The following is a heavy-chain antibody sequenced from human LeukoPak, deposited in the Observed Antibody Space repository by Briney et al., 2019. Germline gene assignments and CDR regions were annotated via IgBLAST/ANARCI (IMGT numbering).Heavy chain of an antibody. V-gene: IGHV3-23*01. D-gene: IGHD1-26*01. Sequence: GGSLRLSCAASGFTFSSDVMSWVRQAPGKGLEWVSAISGSGGRTYYADSVKGRFTISRDNSKNTLYQQMNSLRAEDTAVYYCAKVRAPRQYYFDYWGQGTLVTVSS. CDR3: AKVRAPRQYYFDY. J-gene: IGHJ4*02. CDR1: GFTFSSDV. CDR2: ISGSGGRT.